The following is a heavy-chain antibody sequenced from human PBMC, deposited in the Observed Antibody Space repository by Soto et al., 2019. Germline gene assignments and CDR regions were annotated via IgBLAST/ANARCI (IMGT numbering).Heavy chain of an antibody. J-gene: IGHJ4*02. CDR3: AREGYYYDSSGYYPEGLNY. CDR2: ISYDGSNK. CDR1: GFTFSXYA. D-gene: IGHD3-22*01. V-gene: IGHV3-30-3*01. Sequence: SXRXSCSAHGFTFSXYAMRCLRQAPGKGMEWVAVISYDGSNKYYADSVKGRFTISRDNSKNTLYLQMNSLRAEDTAVYYCAREGYYYDSSGYYPEGLNYWGQGTLGTVSS.